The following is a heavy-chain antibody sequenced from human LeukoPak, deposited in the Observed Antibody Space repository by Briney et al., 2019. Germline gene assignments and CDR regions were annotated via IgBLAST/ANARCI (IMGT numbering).Heavy chain of an antibody. D-gene: IGHD2-2*02. V-gene: IGHV3-48*03. CDR3: ARDPRQSHLVYTTGDY. J-gene: IGHJ4*02. CDR2: ISSSGSTI. CDR1: GFTFSSYE. Sequence: GGSLRLSCAASGFTFSSYEMNWVRQAPGKGLEWVSYISSSGSTIYYADSVKGRFTISRDNAKNSLYLQMNSLRAEDTAVYYCARDPRQSHLVYTTGDYWGQGTLVTVSS.